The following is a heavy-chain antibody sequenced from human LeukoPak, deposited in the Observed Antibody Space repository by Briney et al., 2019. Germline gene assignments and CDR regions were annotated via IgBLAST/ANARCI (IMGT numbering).Heavy chain of an antibody. J-gene: IGHJ4*02. CDR1: GFTVSSNY. V-gene: IGHV3-53*01. CDR3: ASGGDYSNYGVLDY. D-gene: IGHD4-11*01. CDR2: IYSGSST. Sequence: PGGSLRLSCAASGFTVSSNYMSWVRQAPGKGLEWVSVIYSGSSTYYADSVKGRFTISRDNSKNTLYLQMNSLRAEDTAVYYCASGGDYSNYGVLDYWGQGTLVTVSS.